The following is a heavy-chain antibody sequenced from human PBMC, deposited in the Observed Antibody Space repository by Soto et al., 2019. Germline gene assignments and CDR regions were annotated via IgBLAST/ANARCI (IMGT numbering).Heavy chain of an antibody. CDR2: IYYSGST. J-gene: IGHJ1*01. Sequence: QVQLQESGPGLVKPSQTLSLTCTVSGGSISSGGYYWSWIRQHPGKGLEWIGYIYYSGSTYYNPSPKSRVTISVDTSKNQFSLKLSSVTAADTAVYYCARIWFGEYAEYFQHWGQGTLVTVSS. D-gene: IGHD3-10*01. CDR1: GGSISSGGYY. V-gene: IGHV4-31*03. CDR3: ARIWFGEYAEYFQH.